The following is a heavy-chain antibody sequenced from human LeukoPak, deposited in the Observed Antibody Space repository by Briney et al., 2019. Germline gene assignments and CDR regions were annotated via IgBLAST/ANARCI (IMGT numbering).Heavy chain of an antibody. J-gene: IGHJ6*02. CDR1: GGSISSYY. V-gene: IGHV4-34*01. Sequence: SETLSLTCTVSGGSISSYYWSWIRQPPGKGLEWIGEINHSGSTNYNPSLKSRVTISVDTSKNQFSLKLSSVTAADTAVYYCARNPGCSSTSCYLPIYYYYYGMDVWGQGTTVTVSS. CDR3: ARNPGCSSTSCYLPIYYYYYGMDV. D-gene: IGHD2-2*01. CDR2: INHSGST.